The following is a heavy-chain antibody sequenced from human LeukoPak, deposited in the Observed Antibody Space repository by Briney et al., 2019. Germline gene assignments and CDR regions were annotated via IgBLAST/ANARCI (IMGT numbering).Heavy chain of an antibody. J-gene: IGHJ5*01. CDR3: ADRSGSYDS. V-gene: IGHV3-23*01. CDR1: GFTFSSYA. D-gene: IGHD1-26*01. Sequence: GGSLRLSCAASGFTFSSYAMGGVRQAPGKGLEWVSAIRGSGGGTYYADSVKGRFTISRDKSKNTLYLQMNILRAEDTAVNYCADRSGSYDSWGEGALVSVSS. CDR2: IRGSGGGT.